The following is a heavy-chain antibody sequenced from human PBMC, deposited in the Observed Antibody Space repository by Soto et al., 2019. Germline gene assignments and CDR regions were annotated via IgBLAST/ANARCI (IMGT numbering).Heavy chain of an antibody. CDR1: GGTFSSYT. D-gene: IGHD1-1*01. CDR2: IIPVLGIA. V-gene: IGHV1-69*02. J-gene: IGHJ3*02. Sequence: SVKVSCKASGGTFSSYTISWVRQAPGQGLEWMGRIIPVLGIANYAQKFQGRVTITAGKSTSTAYMELSSLRSEDTAVYFCAGGVQLERRALAFDIWGQGTMVTVSS. CDR3: AGGVQLERRALAFDI.